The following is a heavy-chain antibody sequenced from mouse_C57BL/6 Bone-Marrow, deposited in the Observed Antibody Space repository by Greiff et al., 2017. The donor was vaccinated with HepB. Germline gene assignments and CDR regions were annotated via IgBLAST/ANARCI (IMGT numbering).Heavy chain of an antibody. CDR1: GFTFSDYY. Sequence: DVHLVESGGGLVQPGGSLKLSCAASGFTFSDYYMYWVRQTPEKRLEWVAYISNGGGSTYYPDTVKGRFTISRDNAKNTLYLQMSRLKSEDTAMYYCARHRVYFDYWGQGTTLTVSS. V-gene: IGHV5-12*01. CDR3: ARHRVYFDY. D-gene: IGHD3-3*01. CDR2: ISNGGGST. J-gene: IGHJ2*01.